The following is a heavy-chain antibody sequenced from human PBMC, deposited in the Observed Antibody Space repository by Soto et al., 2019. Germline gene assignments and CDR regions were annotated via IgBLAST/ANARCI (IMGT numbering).Heavy chain of an antibody. J-gene: IGHJ4*02. V-gene: IGHV4-4*02. CDR1: CGSFTSNNW. CDR2: IYRTGST. CDR3: ASRDPGTSVDY. Sequence: SETLSLTRAVSCGSFTSNNWWTWVRQPPGQGLEWIGEIYRTGSTNYNPSLKSRVTISLDKSENQFSLKVTSLTAADTAVYYCASRDPGTSVDYWGQGTLVTVSS. D-gene: IGHD1-7*01.